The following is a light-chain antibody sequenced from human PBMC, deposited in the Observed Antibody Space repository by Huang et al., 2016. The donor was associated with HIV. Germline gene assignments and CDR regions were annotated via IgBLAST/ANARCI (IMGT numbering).Light chain of an antibody. CDR2: KAS. J-gene: IGKJ2*01. CDR1: PTISKW. Sequence: DLQMTQSPSTLSASVGDRVTSTCRPSPTISKWLAWDQQKPGQDPNLLIYKASSLESGGPSRCSGSGSETEFTRTISILQPDDFATDYCQQYNSGYTFGQGTKLQIK. CDR3: QQYNSGYT. V-gene: IGKV1-5*03.